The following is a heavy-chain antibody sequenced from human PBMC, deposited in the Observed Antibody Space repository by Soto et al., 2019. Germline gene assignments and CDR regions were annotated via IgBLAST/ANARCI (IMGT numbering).Heavy chain of an antibody. J-gene: IGHJ5*02. D-gene: IGHD4-17*01. CDR3: ARDRGNDYGDYYWFDP. V-gene: IGHV1-18*01. CDR1: GYTFTSYG. CDR2: ISAYNGNT. Sequence: ASVKVSCKASGYTFTSYGISWVRQAPGQGLEWMGWISAYNGNTNYAQKLQGRVTMTTDTSTSTAYMELRSLRSDDTAVYYCARDRGNDYGDYYWFDPWGQGTLVTVSS.